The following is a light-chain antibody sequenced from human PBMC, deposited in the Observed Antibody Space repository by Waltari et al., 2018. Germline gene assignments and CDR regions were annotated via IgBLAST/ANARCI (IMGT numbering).Light chain of an antibody. CDR1: QSRLHINGKTY. CDR2: FGS. J-gene: IGKJ4*01. V-gene: IGKV2-28*01. CDR3: MHALQTPLT. Sequence: DLVMTQSPLSLPFTPGEPASISCRSSQSRLHINGKTYLYWYLQKPGQPPQVLLYFGSNRAYGVPDRFRGSGSGTDFTLEISRVEAEDVGVYYCMHALQTPLTFGGGTKVEIK.